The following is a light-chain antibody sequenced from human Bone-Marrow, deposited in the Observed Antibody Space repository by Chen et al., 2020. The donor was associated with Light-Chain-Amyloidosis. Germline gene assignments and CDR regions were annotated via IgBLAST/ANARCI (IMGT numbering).Light chain of an antibody. V-gene: IGLV1-40*01. CDR1: NFNIGAGYD. CDR2: RHS. CDR3: QSYDSSFGVV. J-gene: IGLJ2*01. Sequence: QSVLTQPPSVSGAPGPRVTISCPGHNFNIGAGYDVNWYQQFPGTVPKLLIYRHSLRPSWVPCRFSGCRSGTSSSLAITELQGEDEADYYCQSYDSSFGVVVGGGTRMTVL.